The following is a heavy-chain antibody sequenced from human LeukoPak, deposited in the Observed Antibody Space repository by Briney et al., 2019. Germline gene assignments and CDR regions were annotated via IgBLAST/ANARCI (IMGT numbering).Heavy chain of an antibody. J-gene: IGHJ4*02. CDR3: ARDSQNYYDSSGYYRGDGY. D-gene: IGHD3-22*01. CDR1: GHTFTNYG. V-gene: IGHV1-18*01. Sequence: ASVTVSCKASGHTFTNYGISWVRQAPGQGLEWMGWISAYNGNTNYAQKVQGRVSMTIDTSTSTAYMELSSLRSEDTAVYYCARDSQNYYDSSGYYRGDGYWGQGTLVTVSS. CDR2: ISAYNGNT.